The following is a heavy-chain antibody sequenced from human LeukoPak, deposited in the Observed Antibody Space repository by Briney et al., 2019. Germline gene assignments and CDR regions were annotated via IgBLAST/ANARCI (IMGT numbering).Heavy chain of an antibody. CDR2: FDPEDGET. D-gene: IGHD6-19*01. CDR1: GYTLTELS. V-gene: IGHV1-24*01. Sequence: ASVTVSCKVSGYTLTELSMHWVRQAPGKGLEWMGGFDPEDGETIYAQKFQGRVTMTEDTSTDTAYMELSSLRSEDMAVYYCARDAVAGTKEWSHFDYWGQGTLVTVSS. J-gene: IGHJ4*02. CDR3: ARDAVAGTKEWSHFDY.